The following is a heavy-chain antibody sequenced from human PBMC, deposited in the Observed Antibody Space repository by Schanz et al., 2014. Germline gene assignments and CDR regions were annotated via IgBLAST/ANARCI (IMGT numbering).Heavy chain of an antibody. Sequence: EGQLLESGGGLIQPGGSLRLSCAASGFTFSSYAMSWVRQAPGKGLEWVSTISASDGSTYYADSVKGRFTISRDNSKNILYLQMNSLRAEDTAVYYCAKARRKSNCSGGRCFHYSYDGMDVWGQGTTVTVSS. CDR3: AKARRKSNCSGGRCFHYSYDGMDV. D-gene: IGHD2-15*01. J-gene: IGHJ6*02. CDR2: ISASDGST. V-gene: IGHV3-23*01. CDR1: GFTFSSYA.